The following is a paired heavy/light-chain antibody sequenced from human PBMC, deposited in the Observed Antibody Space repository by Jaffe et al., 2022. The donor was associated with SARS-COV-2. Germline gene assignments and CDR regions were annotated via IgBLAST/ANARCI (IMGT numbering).Heavy chain of an antibody. CDR3: ARDQWELPLGDAFDI. D-gene: IGHD1-26*01. Sequence: EVQLVESGGGLVQPGGSLRLSCAASGFTFRAYAMHWVRQAPGKGLEYVSAISSDGGSTYYANSVKGRFIISRDNSKNTLYLQMGSLRAEDMAVYYCARDQWELPLGDAFDIWGQGTVVTVSP. CDR2: ISSDGGST. V-gene: IGHV3-64*01. J-gene: IGHJ3*02. CDR1: GFTFRAYA.
Light chain of an antibody. V-gene: IGLV2-14*01. J-gene: IGLJ1*01. CDR1: SSDVGGYKY. Sequence: QSALTQPASVSGSPGQSITISCTGTSSDVGGYKYVSWYQQHPGQAPKLMIYEVSNRPSGVPDRFSGSKSGNTASLTISGLQAEDEADYYCSSYTTSTTPYVLGTGTKVTVL. CDR3: SSYTTSTTPYV. CDR2: EVS.